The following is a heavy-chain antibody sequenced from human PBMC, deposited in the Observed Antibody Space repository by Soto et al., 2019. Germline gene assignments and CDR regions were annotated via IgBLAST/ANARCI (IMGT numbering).Heavy chain of an antibody. CDR1: GVTFSSYS. Sequence: EVQLVESGGGLVKPGGSLRLSCAASGVTFSSYSMNWVRQAPGKGLEWVSSISSSSSYIYYADSVKGRFTISRDNAKNSLYLQMNSLRAEDTAVYYCATDLMIGYDPRRGYFDYWGQGTLVTVSS. D-gene: IGHD5-12*01. CDR3: ATDLMIGYDPRRGYFDY. CDR2: ISSSSSYI. V-gene: IGHV3-21*01. J-gene: IGHJ4*02.